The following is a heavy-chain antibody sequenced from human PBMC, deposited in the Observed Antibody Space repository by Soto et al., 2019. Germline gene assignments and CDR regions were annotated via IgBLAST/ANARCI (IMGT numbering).Heavy chain of an antibody. CDR2: INAGNGNT. Sequence: QVQLVQSGAEVKKPGASVKVSCKASGYTFTSYAMHWVRQAPGQRLEWMGWINAGNGNTKYSQKFQGRVTITRDTSASTAYMELSSLRSEDTAVYYYARGQLITMIVVVPGFDPWGQGTLVTVSS. V-gene: IGHV1-3*01. CDR1: GYTFTSYA. CDR3: ARGQLITMIVVVPGFDP. J-gene: IGHJ5*02. D-gene: IGHD3-22*01.